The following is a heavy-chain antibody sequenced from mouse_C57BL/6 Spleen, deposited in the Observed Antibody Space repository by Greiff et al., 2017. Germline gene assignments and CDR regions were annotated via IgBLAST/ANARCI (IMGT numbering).Heavy chain of an antibody. V-gene: IGHV1-81*01. J-gene: IGHJ2*01. Sequence: QVQLQQSGAELARPGASVKLSCKASGYTFTSYGISWVKQRPGQGLEWIGEIYPRSGNTYYNEKFKGKATLTADKSSSTAYMELRSLTSEDSAVYFCARSGITTEGYFDYWGQGTTLTVSS. CDR3: ARSGITTEGYFDY. CDR2: IYPRSGNT. D-gene: IGHD1-1*01. CDR1: GYTFTSYG.